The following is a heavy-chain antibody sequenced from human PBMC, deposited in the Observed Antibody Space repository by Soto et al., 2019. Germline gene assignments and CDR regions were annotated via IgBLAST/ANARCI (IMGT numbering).Heavy chain of an antibody. Sequence: SVKVSCKASGGTFSSYAISWVRQAPGQGLEWMGGIIPIFGTANYAQKYQGRVTITADESTSTAYMELSSLISEDTAVYYFARHYNYYDSSGYYYAFQHWGQGTLVTVSS. CDR2: IIPIFGTA. D-gene: IGHD3-22*01. CDR3: ARHYNYYDSSGYYYAFQH. CDR1: GGTFSSYA. V-gene: IGHV1-69*13. J-gene: IGHJ1*01.